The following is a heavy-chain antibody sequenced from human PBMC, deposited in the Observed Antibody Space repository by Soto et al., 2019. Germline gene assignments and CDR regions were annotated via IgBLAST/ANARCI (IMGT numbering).Heavy chain of an antibody. CDR1: GFTFSSYA. CDR2: ISYDGSNK. Sequence: GGSLRLSCAASGFTFSSYAMHWVRQAPGKGLEWVAVISYDGSNKYYADSVKGRFTISRDNSKNTLYLQMNSLRAEDTAVYYCARYLSAAAGLNWFDPWGQGTLVTVYS. J-gene: IGHJ5*02. CDR3: ARYLSAAAGLNWFDP. D-gene: IGHD6-13*01. V-gene: IGHV3-30-3*01.